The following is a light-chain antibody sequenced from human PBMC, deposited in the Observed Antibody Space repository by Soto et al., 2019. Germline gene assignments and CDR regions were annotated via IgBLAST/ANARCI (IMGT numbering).Light chain of an antibody. CDR2: SAS. CDR3: QQYAGSPRT. V-gene: IGKV3-20*01. J-gene: IGKJ1*01. CDR1: QNLGTLY. Sequence: EIVLTQYPGTLSLSPWEIFTLCCSSSQNLGTLYLAWFQQKSGQAPRLXIYSASRRATGIPDRFTGSGSGTDFTLTINRVEPEDFAVYFCQQYAGSPRTFGQGTKVDIK.